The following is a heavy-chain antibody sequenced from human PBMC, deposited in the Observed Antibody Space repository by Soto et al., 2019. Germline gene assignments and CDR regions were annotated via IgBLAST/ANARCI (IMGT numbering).Heavy chain of an antibody. CDR2: IVPIVVTS. V-gene: IGHV1-69*12. D-gene: IGHD5-12*01. CDR3: VRVVAIPGYPDN. J-gene: IGHJ4*02. Sequence: QVQLVQSGAEVRQPASSVKVSCKTSGGTFSSYAISWVRQAPGQGLEWMGGIVPIVVTSTYAQKFQGRVTITADDSTSTVYMELSSLRSDDTAVYYCVRVVAIPGYPDNWGQGTLVTVSS. CDR1: GGTFSSYA.